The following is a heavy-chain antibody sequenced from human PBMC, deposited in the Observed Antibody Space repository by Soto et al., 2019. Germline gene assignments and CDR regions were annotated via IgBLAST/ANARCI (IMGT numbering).Heavy chain of an antibody. CDR1: GFTFSSYA. J-gene: IGHJ4*02. Sequence: GGSLRLSCAASGFTFSSYAMSWVRQAPGKGLEWVSAVSGSGGSTYYADSVKGRFTISRDNSKNTLYLQTNSLRAEDTAVYYCAKERSGRDYYGSGSYSGYFDYWGQGTLVTVS. CDR2: VSGSGGST. CDR3: AKERSGRDYYGSGSYSGYFDY. D-gene: IGHD3-10*01. V-gene: IGHV3-23*01.